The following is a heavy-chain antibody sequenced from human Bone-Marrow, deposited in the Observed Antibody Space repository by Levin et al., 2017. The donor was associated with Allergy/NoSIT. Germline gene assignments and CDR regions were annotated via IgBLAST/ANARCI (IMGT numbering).Heavy chain of an antibody. V-gene: IGHV3-33*01. CDR2: IWYDGSNK. Sequence: SCAASGFTFSSYGMHWVRQAPGKGLEWVAVIWYDGSNKYYADSVKGRFTISRDNSKNTLYLQMNSLRAEDTAVYYCARYCSSTSCDGGVYYFDYWGQGTLVTVSS. CDR1: GFTFSSYG. CDR3: ARYCSSTSCDGGVYYFDY. D-gene: IGHD2-2*01. J-gene: IGHJ4*02.